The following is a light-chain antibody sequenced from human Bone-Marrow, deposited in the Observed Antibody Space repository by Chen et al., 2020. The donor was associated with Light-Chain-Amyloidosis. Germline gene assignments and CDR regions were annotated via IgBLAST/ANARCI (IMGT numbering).Light chain of an antibody. CDR1: QTISSNY. V-gene: IGKV3-20*01. J-gene: IGKJ4*01. CDR2: GSS. CDR3: QQYGTSPLT. Sequence: EIVLTQSPGTLSLSPGEGANLSCRASQTISSNYLTWYQQKFGQAPRLLIYGSSSRATGIPDRFTGSGSETDFTLTINQLEPEDFAMYYCQQYGTSPLTFGGGTKVEIK.